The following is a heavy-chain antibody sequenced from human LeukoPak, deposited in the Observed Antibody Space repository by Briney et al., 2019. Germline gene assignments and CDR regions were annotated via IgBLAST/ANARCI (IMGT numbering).Heavy chain of an antibody. CDR1: GYTFTGYY. CDR2: INPNSGGT. Sequence: ASVKVSCKASGYTFTGYYMHWVRQAPGQGLEWMGWINPNSGGTNCAQKFQGRVTMTRDTSISTAYMELSRLRSDDTAVYYCARVRIQFGVDPTDAFDIWGQGTMVTVSS. D-gene: IGHD3-3*01. J-gene: IGHJ3*02. V-gene: IGHV1-2*02. CDR3: ARVRIQFGVDPTDAFDI.